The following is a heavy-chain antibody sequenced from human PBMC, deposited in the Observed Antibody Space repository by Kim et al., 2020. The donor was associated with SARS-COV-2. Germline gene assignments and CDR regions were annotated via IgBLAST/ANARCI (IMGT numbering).Heavy chain of an antibody. V-gene: IGHV3-11*06. Sequence: ADYVQGRYTISRDKAKNSLHLQRNSLRAEDTAVYYCARGKVAAGIGLFDPWGQGTLVPVSS. D-gene: IGHD6-13*01. CDR3: ARGKVAAGIGLFDP. J-gene: IGHJ5*02.